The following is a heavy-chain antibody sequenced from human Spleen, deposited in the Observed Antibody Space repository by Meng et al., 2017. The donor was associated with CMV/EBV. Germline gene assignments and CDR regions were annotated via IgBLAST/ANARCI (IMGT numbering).Heavy chain of an antibody. CDR2: IYPGDADT. CDR1: GYSFTSYW. D-gene: IGHD2/OR15-2a*01. J-gene: IGHJ4*02. V-gene: IGHV5-51*01. CDR3: ARHYFSSTFYSVDY. Sequence: KVSCKGSGYSFTSYWIAWVRQTPGKGLEWMGIIYPGDADTSYSPSFQGQVTISADKSINTAYLQWSSLKASDTAMYYCARHYFSSTFYSVDYWGQGTLVTVSS.